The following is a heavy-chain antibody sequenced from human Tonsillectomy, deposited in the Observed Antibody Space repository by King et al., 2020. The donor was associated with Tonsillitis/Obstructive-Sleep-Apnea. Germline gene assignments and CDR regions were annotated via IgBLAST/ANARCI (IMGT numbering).Heavy chain of an antibody. Sequence: VQLVESGGGLVKPGGSLRLSCAASGFTFSDYYMSWIRQAPGKGLEWDSYISSSSSYTNYADSVKGRFTISRDNAKNSLYLQMNSLRAEDTAVYYCTLTVTGNYFDYWGQGTLVTVSS. V-gene: IGHV3-11*05. CDR2: ISSSSSYT. D-gene: IGHD4-17*01. CDR1: GFTFSDYY. J-gene: IGHJ4*02. CDR3: TLTVTGNYFDY.